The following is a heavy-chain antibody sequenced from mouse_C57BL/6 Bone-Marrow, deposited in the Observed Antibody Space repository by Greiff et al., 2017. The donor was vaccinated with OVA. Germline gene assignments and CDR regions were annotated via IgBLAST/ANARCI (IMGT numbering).Heavy chain of an antibody. D-gene: IGHD4-1*01. CDR2: IRNKANNHAT. V-gene: IGHV6-6*01. CDR3: TRLGPYYFDY. CDR1: GFTFSDAW. J-gene: IGHJ2*01. Sequence: EVKVEESGGGLVQPGGSMKLSCAASGFTFSDAWMDWVRQSPEKGLEWVAEIRNKANNHATYYAESVKGRFTISRDDSKSSVYLQMNSLRAEYTGIYYCTRLGPYYFDYWGQGTTLTVSS.